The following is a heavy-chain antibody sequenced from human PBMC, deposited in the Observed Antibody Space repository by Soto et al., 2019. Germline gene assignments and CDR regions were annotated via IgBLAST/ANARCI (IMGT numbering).Heavy chain of an antibody. Sequence: GASVKVSCKASGYTFTGYYMHWVRQAPGQGLEWMGWINPNSGGTSYAQKFQGWVTMTRDTSISTAYMELSRLRSDDTAVYYCAVDKQPLYSSSSPYIDPWGQGTLVTVSS. D-gene: IGHD6-6*01. J-gene: IGHJ5*02. CDR1: GYTFTGYY. V-gene: IGHV1-2*04. CDR2: INPNSGGT. CDR3: AVDKQPLYSSSSPYIDP.